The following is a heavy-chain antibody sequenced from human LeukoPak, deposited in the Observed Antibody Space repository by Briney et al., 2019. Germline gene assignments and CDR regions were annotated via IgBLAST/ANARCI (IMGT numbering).Heavy chain of an antibody. V-gene: IGHV3-30*18. J-gene: IGHJ4*02. Sequence: GGSLRLPCAASGFTFSSYGMHWVRQAPGKGLEWVAVISYDGSNKYYADSVKGRFTISRDNSKNTLYLQMNSLRAEDTAVYYCAKDQGGGLRYFDWFYFDYWGQGTLVTVSS. CDR3: AKDQGGGLRYFDWFYFDY. CDR2: ISYDGSNK. D-gene: IGHD3-9*01. CDR1: GFTFSSYG.